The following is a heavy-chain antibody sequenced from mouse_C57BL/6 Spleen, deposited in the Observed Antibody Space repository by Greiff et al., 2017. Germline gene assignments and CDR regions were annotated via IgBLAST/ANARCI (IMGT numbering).Heavy chain of an antibody. J-gene: IGHJ3*01. D-gene: IGHD3-2*02. Sequence: EVQLQQSGPVLVKPGASVKMSCKASGYTFTDYYMNWVKQSHGKSLEWIGVINPYNGGTSYNQKFKGKATLTVDKSSSTAYMELNSLTSEDSAVYYCARSGEGSSGPWAYWGQGTLVTVSA. CDR1: GYTFTDYY. CDR3: ARSGEGSSGPWAY. V-gene: IGHV1-19*01. CDR2: INPYNGGT.